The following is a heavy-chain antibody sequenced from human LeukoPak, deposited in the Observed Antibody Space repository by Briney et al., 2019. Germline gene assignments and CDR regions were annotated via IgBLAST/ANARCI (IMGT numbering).Heavy chain of an antibody. D-gene: IGHD5-18*01. CDR2: INPNSGGT. CDR1: GYTFTGYY. V-gene: IGHV1-2*02. Sequence: GASVKASCKASGYTFTGYYMHWVRQAPGQGLEWMGWINPNSGGTNYAQKFQGRVTMTRDTSISTAYMELSRLRSDDTAVYYCARVQRPIRGYSYGYGVDYWGQGTLVTVSS. CDR3: ARVQRPIRGYSYGYGVDY. J-gene: IGHJ4*02.